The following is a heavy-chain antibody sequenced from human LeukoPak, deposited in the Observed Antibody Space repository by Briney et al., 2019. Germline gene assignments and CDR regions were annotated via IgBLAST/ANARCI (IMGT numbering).Heavy chain of an antibody. CDR2: MKPRGTT. Sequence: GRSLRLSCAASGFSLSDAWMSWVRQAPGKGLDCVGRMKPRGTTEDGEPMNDRFIVSRDDSKNTLYLQMNSLKAEDTGLYYCSQLSRGYWGQGTQVTVSS. CDR1: GFSLSDAW. V-gene: IGHV3-15*01. J-gene: IGHJ4*02. D-gene: IGHD2-15*01. CDR3: SQLSRGY.